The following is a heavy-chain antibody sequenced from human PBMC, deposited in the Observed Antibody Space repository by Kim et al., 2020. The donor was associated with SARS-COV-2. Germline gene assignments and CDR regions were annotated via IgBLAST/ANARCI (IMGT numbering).Heavy chain of an antibody. Sequence: KYPPAGKSRSTIPRDDSQNTLYLQMTSLNTEDTAVYYCTTDYHLWRNIDYWGQGTLVTVSS. D-gene: IGHD3-3*01. J-gene: IGHJ4*02. CDR3: TTDYHLWRNIDY. V-gene: IGHV3-15*06.